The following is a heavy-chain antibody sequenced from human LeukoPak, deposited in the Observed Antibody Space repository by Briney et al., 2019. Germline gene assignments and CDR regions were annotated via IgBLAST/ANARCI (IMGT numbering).Heavy chain of an antibody. CDR3: ARWSTVTTLGYYNGMDV. V-gene: IGHV3-7*01. J-gene: IGHJ6*02. CDR2: IKQDGSEK. Sequence: GGSLRLSCVASGFTFSNYWMSWVRQAPGKGLEWVANIKQDGSEKYYVDSVKGRVTISRDNAKNSLYLQMNSLRAEDTAVYYCARWSTVTTLGYYNGMDVWGQGTTVTVS. CDR1: GFTFSNYW. D-gene: IGHD4-17*01.